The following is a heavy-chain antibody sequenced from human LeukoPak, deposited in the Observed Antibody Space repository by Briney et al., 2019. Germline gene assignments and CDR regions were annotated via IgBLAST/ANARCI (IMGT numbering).Heavy chain of an antibody. CDR2: IYYSGST. J-gene: IGHJ5*02. CDR1: GGSISSYY. Sequence: SETLSLTCTVSGGSISSYYWSWIRQPPGKGLEWIGYIYYSGSTNYNPSLKSRVTISVDTSKNQFSLKLSSVTAADTAVYYCARVGYSGYDSEAKYSGSYYWFDPWGQGTLVTVSS. D-gene: IGHD5-12*01. CDR3: ARVGYSGYDSEAKYSGSYYWFDP. V-gene: IGHV4-59*01.